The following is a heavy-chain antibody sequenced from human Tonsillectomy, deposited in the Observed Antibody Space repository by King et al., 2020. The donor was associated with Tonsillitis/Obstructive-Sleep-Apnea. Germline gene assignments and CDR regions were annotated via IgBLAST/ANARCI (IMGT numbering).Heavy chain of an antibody. D-gene: IGHD2-2*01. Sequence: VQLVESGGGVVQPGRSLRLSCAASGFTFSSYGMHWVRQAPGKGLEWVAVIWYDGSNKYYADSVKGRFTISRDNSKNTLYLQMNSLRAEDTAVYYCARADITAARGGWFDPGGQGPLVPVPS. CDR2: IWYDGSNK. CDR1: GFTFSSYG. CDR3: ARADITAARGGWFDP. J-gene: IGHJ5*02. V-gene: IGHV3-33*01.